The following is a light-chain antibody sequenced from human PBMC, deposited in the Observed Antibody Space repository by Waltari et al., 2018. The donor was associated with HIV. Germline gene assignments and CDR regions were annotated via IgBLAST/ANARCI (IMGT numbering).Light chain of an antibody. CDR1: QSLLDSSREEDC. CDR3: QQYYTTPPT. J-gene: IGKJ1*01. CDR2: SAY. V-gene: IGKV4-1*01. Sequence: DIVMPQSPHSLALSLGATATINCKSSQSLLDSSREEDCFAWYQQKPGQTRQLLIYSAYTRGSGVPHRFIGSGSGTDFTHTINSLQSGDVAVYFCQQYYTTPPTFGQGTRVEIK.